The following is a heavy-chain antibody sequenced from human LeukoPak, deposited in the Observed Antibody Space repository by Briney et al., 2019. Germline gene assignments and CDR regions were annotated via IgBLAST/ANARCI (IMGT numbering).Heavy chain of an antibody. Sequence: GASVKVSCXASGYTFTSYGISCVRQAPGQGLEWMGWISAYNGNTNYAQKLQGRVTMTTDTSTSTAYMELRSLRSDDTAVYYCARSRVATISDYWGQGTLVTVSS. V-gene: IGHV1-18*01. D-gene: IGHD5-12*01. J-gene: IGHJ4*02. CDR3: ARSRVATISDY. CDR1: GYTFTSYG. CDR2: ISAYNGNT.